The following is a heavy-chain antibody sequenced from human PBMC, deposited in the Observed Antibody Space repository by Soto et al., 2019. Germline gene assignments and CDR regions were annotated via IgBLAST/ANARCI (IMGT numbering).Heavy chain of an antibody. Sequence: ASVKVSCKASGYTLTSYGISWVRQAPGQGLEWMGWISAYNGNTNYAQKLQGRVTMTTDTSTSTAYMELRSLRSDDTAVYYCASGLGNVVVAATSPLWGQGTLVTVSS. CDR2: ISAYNGNT. CDR1: GYTLTSYG. V-gene: IGHV1-18*01. J-gene: IGHJ1*01. D-gene: IGHD2-15*01. CDR3: ASGLGNVVVAATSPL.